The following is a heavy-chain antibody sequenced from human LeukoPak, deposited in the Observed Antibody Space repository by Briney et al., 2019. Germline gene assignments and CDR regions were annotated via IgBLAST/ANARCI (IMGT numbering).Heavy chain of an antibody. D-gene: IGHD3-9*01. Sequence: PGGSLRLSCAASGFTFSSYWMSWVRQAPWKGLEWVANIKQDGSEKYYVDSVKGRFTISRDDSKSIAYLQMNSLKTEDTAVYYCSREYFDWLWGQGTLVTVSS. J-gene: IGHJ1*01. V-gene: IGHV3-7*03. CDR2: IKQDGSEK. CDR1: GFTFSSYW. CDR3: SREYFDWL.